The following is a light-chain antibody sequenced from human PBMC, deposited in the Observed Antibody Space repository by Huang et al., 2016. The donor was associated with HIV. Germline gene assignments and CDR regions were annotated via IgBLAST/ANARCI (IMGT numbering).Light chain of an antibody. CDR3: QQYNNWPPMYT. Sequence: EIVMTQSPATLSVSPAERATPPFRASQSVSSNFDWYQQKPGQSPRLLIYGASTRATGSPGRFSGSGSGTEFSLTISSLQSEDFAVYYCQQYNNWPPMYTFGQGTKLEIK. V-gene: IGKV3-15*01. CDR2: GAS. CDR1: QSVSSN. J-gene: IGKJ2*01.